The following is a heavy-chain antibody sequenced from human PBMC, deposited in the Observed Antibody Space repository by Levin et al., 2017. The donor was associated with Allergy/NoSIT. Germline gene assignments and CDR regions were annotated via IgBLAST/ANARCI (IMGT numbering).Heavy chain of an antibody. V-gene: IGHV3-11*01. CDR1: GFTFSDYY. CDR3: ARVITVVRGASWYFDL. CDR2: ISTSGSTI. Sequence: PGGSLRLSCAASGFTFSDYYMSWIRQAPGKGLEWVSYISTSGSTIYYADSVKGRFTISRDNAKNSLYLQMNSLRGEDTAVYYCARVITVVRGASWYFDLWGRGTLVTVSS. J-gene: IGHJ2*01. D-gene: IGHD3-10*01.